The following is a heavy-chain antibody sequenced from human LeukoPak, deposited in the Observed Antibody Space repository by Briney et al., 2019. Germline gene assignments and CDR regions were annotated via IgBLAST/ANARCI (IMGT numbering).Heavy chain of an antibody. Sequence: LGESLKISCKGSGYSFTSYWIGWVRQMPGKGLEWMGIIYPGDSDTRYSPSFQGQVTISADKSISTAYLQWSSLKASDTAMYYCARLPVPLQLWPSDGMDVWGKGTTVAISS. CDR2: IYPGDSDT. D-gene: IGHD5-18*01. CDR1: GYSFTSYW. J-gene: IGHJ6*04. CDR3: ARLPVPLQLWPSDGMDV. V-gene: IGHV5-51*01.